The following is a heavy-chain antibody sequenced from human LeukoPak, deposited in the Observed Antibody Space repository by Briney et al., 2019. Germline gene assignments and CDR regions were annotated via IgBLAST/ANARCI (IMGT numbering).Heavy chain of an antibody. D-gene: IGHD3-22*01. Sequence: PGGSLRLSCAASGFTFSSYAMRWVRQAPGKGLEWVSGISGSGGSTYYADSVKGRFTISRDNSKNTLYLQMNSLRAEDTAVYYCAKKGPYYYDSSGYFPFDYWGQGTLVTVSS. CDR1: GFTFSSYA. J-gene: IGHJ4*02. CDR3: AKKGPYYYDSSGYFPFDY. CDR2: ISGSGGST. V-gene: IGHV3-23*01.